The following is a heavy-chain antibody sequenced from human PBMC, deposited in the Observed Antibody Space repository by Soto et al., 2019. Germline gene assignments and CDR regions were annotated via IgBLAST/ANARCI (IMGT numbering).Heavy chain of an antibody. CDR1: GGTFSSYA. D-gene: IGHD6-19*01. J-gene: IGHJ4*02. CDR3: ARDRGYSSGHWDY. V-gene: IGHV1-69*13. Sequence: SVKVSCKASGGTFSSYAISWVRQAPGQGLEWMGGIIPIFGTANYAQKFQGRVTITADESTSTAYMELSSLRSEDTAVYYCARDRGYSSGHWDYWGQGTLVTVSS. CDR2: IIPIFGTA.